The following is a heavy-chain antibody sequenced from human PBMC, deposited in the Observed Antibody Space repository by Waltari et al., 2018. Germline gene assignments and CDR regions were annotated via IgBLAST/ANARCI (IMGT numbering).Heavy chain of an antibody. Sequence: QVQLVQSGAEVKKTGASVKVSCKASGYTFTSYDITWCRQATGQGLEWMGWMNPNSGNTGYAQKFQGRVTMTRNTSISTAYMELSSLRSEDTAVYYCARVNFWSGYYYGMDVWGQGTTVTVSS. D-gene: IGHD3-3*01. J-gene: IGHJ6*02. CDR3: ARVNFWSGYYYGMDV. CDR1: GYTFTSYD. CDR2: MNPNSGNT. V-gene: IGHV1-8*01.